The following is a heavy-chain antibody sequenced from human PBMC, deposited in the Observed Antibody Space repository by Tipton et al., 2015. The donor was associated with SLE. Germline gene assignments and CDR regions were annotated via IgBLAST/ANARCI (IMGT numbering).Heavy chain of an antibody. V-gene: IGHV4-39*01. CDR3: ARHTKPIQLWSFDY. CDR1: GGSIGSSGYF. CDR2: IFYIGST. D-gene: IGHD5-18*01. Sequence: TLSLTCTVSGGSIGSSGYFWGWIRQPPGKGLEWLGGIFYIGSTYYNPSLKSRVTISVDTPKNQFSRKLNSVTAADTAVYYCARHTKPIQLWSFDYWGQGTLVTVSS. J-gene: IGHJ4*02.